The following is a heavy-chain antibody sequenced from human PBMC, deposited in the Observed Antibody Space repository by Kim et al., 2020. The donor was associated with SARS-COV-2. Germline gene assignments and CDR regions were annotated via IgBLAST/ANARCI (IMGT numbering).Heavy chain of an antibody. Sequence: GGSLRLSCATSGFIFSAYDMNWVRRAPGKGLEWLSFITKSSTTIYYANSVKGRFTISRDNAKNSLYLQMNSLRDEDSALYYCVRDSMGGAFDIWGEGTMV. CDR1: GFIFSAYD. D-gene: IGHD3-16*01. J-gene: IGHJ3*02. CDR2: ITKSSTTI. CDR3: VRDSMGGAFDI. V-gene: IGHV3-48*02.